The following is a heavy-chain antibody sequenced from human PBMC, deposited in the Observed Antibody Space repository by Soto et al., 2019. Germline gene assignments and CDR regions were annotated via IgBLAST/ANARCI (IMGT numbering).Heavy chain of an antibody. D-gene: IGHD5-12*01. Sequence: SETLSLTCTVSGGSISSYYWSWIRQPPGKGLEWIGYIYYRGSTNYNPPLQSRITLSVDTSKNQFSLKLSSVTAADTAVYYCARAAGPDSGYDLWWFYYVDVWGKGTTVTVSS. CDR3: ARAAGPDSGYDLWWFYYVDV. J-gene: IGHJ6*04. V-gene: IGHV4-59*08. CDR1: GGSISSYY. CDR2: IYYRGST.